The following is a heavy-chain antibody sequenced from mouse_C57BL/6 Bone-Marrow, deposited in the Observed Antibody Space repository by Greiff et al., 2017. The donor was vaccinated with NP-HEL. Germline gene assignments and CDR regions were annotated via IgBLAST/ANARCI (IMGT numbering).Heavy chain of an antibody. J-gene: IGHJ3*01. CDR3: AREGGVYSNYPAWFAY. D-gene: IGHD2-5*01. Sequence: EVKLVESGGGLVKPGGSLKLSCAASGFTFSSYAMSWVRQTPEKRLEWVATISDGGSYTYYPDNVKGRFTISRDNAKNNLYLQMSHLKSEDTAMYYCAREGGVYSNYPAWFAYWGQGTLVTVSA. CDR1: GFTFSSYA. V-gene: IGHV5-4*01. CDR2: ISDGGSYT.